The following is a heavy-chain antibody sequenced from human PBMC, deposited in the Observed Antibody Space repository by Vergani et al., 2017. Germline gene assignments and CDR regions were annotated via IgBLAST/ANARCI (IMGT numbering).Heavy chain of an antibody. Sequence: QVQLVQSGAEVKKPGASVKVSCKASGYTFTSYYMHWVRQAPGQGLEWMGIINPTSGSTTYAQTFQGRVSMTRDTSTSTVFMELSSLKFDDTAVYYCVRASRGYSGYDDFDYWGQGTLVSVSS. CDR1: GYTFTSYY. D-gene: IGHD5-12*01. J-gene: IGHJ4*02. CDR3: VRASRGYSGYDDFDY. CDR2: INPTSGST. V-gene: IGHV1-46*03.